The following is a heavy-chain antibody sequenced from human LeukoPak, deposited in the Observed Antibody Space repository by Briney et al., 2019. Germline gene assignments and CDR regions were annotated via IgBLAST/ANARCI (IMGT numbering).Heavy chain of an antibody. D-gene: IGHD2-2*01. J-gene: IGHJ6*02. CDR2: IYHSGSP. CDR1: GGSISSNNW. V-gene: IGHV4-4*02. CDR3: ARDVGYCSSTSCTAYYYYGMDV. Sequence: PSETLSLTCAVSGGSISSNNWWGWVRQPPGQGLEWIGEIYHSGSPNYNPSLKSRVTISVDKSRNHFSLKLSSVTAADTAVYYCARDVGYCSSTSCTAYYYYGMDVWGQGTTVTVSS.